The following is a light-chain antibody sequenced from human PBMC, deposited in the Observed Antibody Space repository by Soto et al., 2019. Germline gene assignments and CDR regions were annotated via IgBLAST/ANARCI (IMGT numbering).Light chain of an antibody. CDR1: SSNIGADYE. CDR3: PSYDNTLKGCV. J-gene: IGLJ1*01. CDR2: GNT. Sequence: QSVLTQPPSVSGAPGQMVIISCTGGSSNIGADYEVHWYQQLPGTAPKLLIYGNTNRPSGVPDRFSGSKSGSSASLAITGLQAEDEAEYYCPSYDNTLKGCVFGTGTKVTVL. V-gene: IGLV1-40*01.